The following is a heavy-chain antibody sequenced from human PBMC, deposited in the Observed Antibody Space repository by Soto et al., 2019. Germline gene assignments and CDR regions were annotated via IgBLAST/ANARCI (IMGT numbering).Heavy chain of an antibody. CDR2: IYYDGLT. V-gene: IGHV4-30-4*01. J-gene: IGHJ4*02. Sequence: QVQLQESGPGLLKPSSTLSLTCTVSGGSVNSGDYYWSWIRQPPGKGLEWIGYIYYDGLTYSNPSLKSRLTISIDTSKTQFSLKLSSVTAADTAVYYCARQYGGYEYYFDYWGQGTLVTVSS. CDR3: ARQYGGYEYYFDY. D-gene: IGHD5-12*01. CDR1: GGSVNSGDYY.